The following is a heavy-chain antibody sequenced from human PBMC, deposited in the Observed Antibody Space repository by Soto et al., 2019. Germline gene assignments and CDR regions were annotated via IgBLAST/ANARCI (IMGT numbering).Heavy chain of an antibody. J-gene: IGHJ4*02. CDR2: VFYTGFT. V-gene: IGHV4-39*01. Sequence: SETLSLTCAVSGGSISGSYYYWAWLRQSPGKGPEWIGSVFYTGFTSYHPSLESRVSVSVDTSKSQFSLKLSAVTAADTAVYYCATSQKGYNWNYFDHWGQGALVTVSS. CDR1: GGSISGSYYY. D-gene: IGHD1-20*01. CDR3: ATSQKGYNWNYFDH.